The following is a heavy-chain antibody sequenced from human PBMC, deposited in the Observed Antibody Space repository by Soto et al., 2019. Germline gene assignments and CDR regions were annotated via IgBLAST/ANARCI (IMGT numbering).Heavy chain of an antibody. CDR2: ISSNGGTT. CDR1: GFTFSSYD. D-gene: IGHD1-7*01. J-gene: IGHJ4*02. V-gene: IGHV3-64*01. CDR3: VRRVSGNYDY. Sequence: EVQLAESGGGMVQPGGSLRLSCVASGFTFSSYDMHWVRQAPGKGLEYVSSISSNGGTTYYGNSVKGRFTISRDNSKNTLYLQMGSLRATDMAVYYCVRRVSGNYDYWGQATLVTVSS.